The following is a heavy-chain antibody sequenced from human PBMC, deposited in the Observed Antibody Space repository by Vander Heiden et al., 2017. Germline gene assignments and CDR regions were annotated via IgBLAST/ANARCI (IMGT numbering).Heavy chain of an antibody. CDR1: GYTFTSYD. CDR3: ARGFSPLLWVGESNNYGMDV. V-gene: IGHV1-8*01. Sequence: QVQLVQSGAEVKKPGASVKVSCKASGYTFTSYDINWVRQATGQGLEWMGWMNPNSGNTGYAQKFQGRVTMTRNTSISTAYMELSSLRSEDTDVYYCARGFSPLLWVGESNNYGMDVWGQGTTVTVSS. CDR2: MNPNSGNT. J-gene: IGHJ6*02. D-gene: IGHD3-10*01.